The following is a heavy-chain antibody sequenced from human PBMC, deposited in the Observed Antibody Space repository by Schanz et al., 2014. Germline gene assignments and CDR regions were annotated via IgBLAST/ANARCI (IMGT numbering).Heavy chain of an antibody. CDR3: AKYRGYYRVSGSYRELEY. CDR1: GFTFTNYA. CDR2: ISDSGDTA. V-gene: IGHV3-23*01. D-gene: IGHD3-10*01. J-gene: IGHJ4*02. Sequence: EVQLLESGGGVVQPGRSLRLSCAASGFTFTNYAMSWVRQAPGKGLEWVSLISDSGDTAYYADSVKGRFTISRDNSKNTLYLQMNSLRPEDTAVYYCAKYRGYYRVSGSYRELEYWGQGTLVTVSS.